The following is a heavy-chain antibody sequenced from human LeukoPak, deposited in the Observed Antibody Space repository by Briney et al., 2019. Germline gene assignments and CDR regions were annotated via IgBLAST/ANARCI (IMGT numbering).Heavy chain of an antibody. CDR2: ISWDGGNI. CDR3: AKDTADYCALGTCSGGFDS. V-gene: IGHV3-43D*03. D-gene: IGHD3-10*02. Sequence: PGGSLRLSCAVSGFIFDDYVMHWVRQVPGKSLEWVSRISWDGGNIYYADSVKGRFTISRDNSKNSLYLQMNSLKTEDTALYYCAKDTADYCALGTCSGGFDSWGQGTLVTVSS. CDR1: GFIFDDYV. J-gene: IGHJ4*02.